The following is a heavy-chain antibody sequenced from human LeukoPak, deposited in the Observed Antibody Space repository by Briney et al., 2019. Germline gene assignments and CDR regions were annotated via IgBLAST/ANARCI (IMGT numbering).Heavy chain of an antibody. CDR2: IFHNGNT. J-gene: IGHJ4*02. CDR3: ARAHGHYYDSSGYYLDY. V-gene: IGHV4-38-2*01. D-gene: IGHD3-22*01. CDR1: GYSITSNYY. Sequence: SETLSLTCAVSGYSITSNYYWGWIRQPPGKGLEWIGSIFHNGNTYYDPSLKSRVTISLDTSKNQFSLELSSVTAADTAVYYCARAHGHYYDSSGYYLDYWGQGTLVTVSS.